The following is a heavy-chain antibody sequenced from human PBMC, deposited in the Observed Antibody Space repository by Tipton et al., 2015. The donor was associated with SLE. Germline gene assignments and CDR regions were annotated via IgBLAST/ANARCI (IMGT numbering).Heavy chain of an antibody. CDR2: VYFGGST. D-gene: IGHD3/OR15-3a*01. V-gene: IGHV4-4*07. Sequence: TLSLTCTVSGGSLMSFYWTWVRQPAGKGLEWIGRVYFGGSTNYNPSLKSRVAISLATSKNQFSLKLKSVTAADTAVYFCARAMAWTGDPLHFDCWGQGSLVTVSS. CDR3: ARAMAWTGDPLHFDC. J-gene: IGHJ4*02. CDR1: GGSLMSFY.